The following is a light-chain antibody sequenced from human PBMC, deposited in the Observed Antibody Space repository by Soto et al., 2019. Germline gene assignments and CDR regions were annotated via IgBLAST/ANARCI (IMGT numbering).Light chain of an antibody. J-gene: IGLJ1*01. Sequence: QSVLTQPPSVSGTPGQRVMISCSGSRSNIGSNSVNWYQQLPGTAPKLLIYINDQRPSGDPDRLSGSTSGTSVSLAISGLQSEDEADYYCASWDDRLKGYVFGTGPTVTVL. CDR2: IND. V-gene: IGLV1-44*01. CDR1: RSNIGSNS. CDR3: ASWDDRLKGYV.